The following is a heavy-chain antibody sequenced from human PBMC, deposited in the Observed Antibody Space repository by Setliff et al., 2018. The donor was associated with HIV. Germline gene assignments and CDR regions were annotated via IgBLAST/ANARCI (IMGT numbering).Heavy chain of an antibody. Sequence: GGSLRLSCAASGFTFSSYTMHWVRQAPGKGLEWVASISGGGKSIYYADSVKGRFTISRDNADRSLYLQMNSLRAEDTAVYYCARDSRADILTGYYRGCFDPWGQGTLVTAPQ. D-gene: IGHD3-9*01. CDR3: ARDSRADILTGYYRGCFDP. J-gene: IGHJ5*02. V-gene: IGHV3-21*04. CDR1: GFTFSSYT. CDR2: ISGGGKSI.